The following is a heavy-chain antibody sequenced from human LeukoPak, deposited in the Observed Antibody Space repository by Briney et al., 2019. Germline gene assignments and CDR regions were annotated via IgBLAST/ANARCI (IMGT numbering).Heavy chain of an antibody. CDR2: ISTSSYYI. Sequence: GGSLRLSCAASGFTLRSYSMNWVRQAPGKGLEWVSYISTSSYYIYYADSVKGRFTISRDDANNSLFLQMNSLRGEDTAIYYCARDASGSSTGLIDSWGQGTLVTVSS. V-gene: IGHV3-21*01. J-gene: IGHJ4*02. CDR3: ARDASGSSTGLIDS. CDR1: GFTLRSYS. D-gene: IGHD1-26*01.